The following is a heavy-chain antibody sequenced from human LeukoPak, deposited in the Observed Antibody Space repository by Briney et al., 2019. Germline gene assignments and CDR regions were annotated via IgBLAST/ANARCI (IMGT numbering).Heavy chain of an antibody. J-gene: IGHJ4*02. CDR2: INAGNGNT. Sequence: ASVKVSCKASGYTFTSYAMHWVRQAPGQRLEWMGWINAGNGNTKYSQKFQGRVTFTRDTSASTAYMELSSLRSEDTAVYYCARDQDTMVRGPNDYWGQGTLVTVSS. CDR3: ARDQDTMVRGPNDY. D-gene: IGHD3-10*01. V-gene: IGHV1-3*01. CDR1: GYTFTSYA.